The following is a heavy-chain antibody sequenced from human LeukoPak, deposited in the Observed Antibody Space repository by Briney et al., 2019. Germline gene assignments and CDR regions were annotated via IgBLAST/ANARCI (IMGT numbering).Heavy chain of an antibody. V-gene: IGHV3-33*01. Sequence: GGSLRLSCAASGFTFSSYGMHWVRQAPGKGLEWLAVIWYDGNQKHYVESVQGRFTISRDNSGNTLFLQMNSLRAEGTGVYFCARGSGGDGYGYWGDNWGQGTLVTVSS. CDR3: ARGSGGDGYGYWGDN. CDR1: GFTFSSYG. CDR2: IWYDGNQK. D-gene: IGHD5-12*01. J-gene: IGHJ4*02.